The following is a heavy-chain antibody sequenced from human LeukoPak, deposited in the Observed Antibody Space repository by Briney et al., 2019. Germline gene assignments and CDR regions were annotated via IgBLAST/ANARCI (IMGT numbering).Heavy chain of an antibody. CDR2: ITSSSSFI. CDR1: GFTFSSYN. CDR3: ARFGMTGGTVDY. Sequence: PGGSLRLSCAASGFTFSSYNMNWVRQAPGKGLEWVSSITSSSSFIYYADSVKGRFTISRDNAKNSLHLQMNSLRAEDTAVYYCARFGMTGGTVDYWGQGTLVTVSS. D-gene: IGHD1-20*01. V-gene: IGHV3-21*01. J-gene: IGHJ4*02.